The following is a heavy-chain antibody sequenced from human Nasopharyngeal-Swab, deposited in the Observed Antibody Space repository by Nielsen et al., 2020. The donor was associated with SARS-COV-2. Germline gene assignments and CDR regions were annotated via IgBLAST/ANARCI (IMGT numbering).Heavy chain of an antibody. D-gene: IGHD1-26*01. CDR1: GGSISSYY. J-gene: IGHJ6*02. CDR3: ARGGYYRAYGMDV. V-gene: IGHV4-59*12. CDR2: IYYSGST. Sequence: SETLSLTCTVSGGSISSYYWSWIRQPPGKGLEWIGDIYYSGSTNYNPSLKSRVTISVDTSKNQFSLKLSSVTAADTAVYYCARGGYYRAYGMDVWGQGTTVTVSS.